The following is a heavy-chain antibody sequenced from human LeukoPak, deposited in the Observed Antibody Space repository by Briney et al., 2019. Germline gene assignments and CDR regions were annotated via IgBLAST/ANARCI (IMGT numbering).Heavy chain of an antibody. D-gene: IGHD3-9*01. Sequence: GASVKVSCKASGGTFSSYAISWVRQAPGQGLEWMGGIIPIFGTANYAQKFQGRVTITTDESTSTAYMELSSLRSEDTAVYYCARGLLYDILTGYYSGWFDPWGQGTLVTVSS. V-gene: IGHV1-69*05. CDR1: GGTFSSYA. CDR3: ARGLLYDILTGYYSGWFDP. J-gene: IGHJ5*02. CDR2: IIPIFGTA.